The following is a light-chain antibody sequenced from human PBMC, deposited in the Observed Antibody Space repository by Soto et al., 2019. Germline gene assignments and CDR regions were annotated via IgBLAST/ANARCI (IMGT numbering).Light chain of an antibody. J-gene: IGLJ1*01. Sequence: QAVVTQPPSASGTPGQRVTISCSGSSSNIGSKTVNWYQQLPGTAPKLLIYSNNQRPSGVPDRFSGSKSGTSASLAISGLQSEDEADYYCAAWDASLNGYVFGTGTKVTVL. V-gene: IGLV1-44*01. CDR1: SSNIGSKT. CDR2: SNN. CDR3: AAWDASLNGYV.